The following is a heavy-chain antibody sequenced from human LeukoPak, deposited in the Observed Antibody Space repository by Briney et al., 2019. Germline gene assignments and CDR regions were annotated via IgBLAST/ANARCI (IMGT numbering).Heavy chain of an antibody. CDR3: ARLPPYDILTGGTFDI. CDR2: IYYMGTT. V-gene: IGHV4-59*01. Sequence: SETLSLTCSVSGGAIDNYYCSWIRHPPGKGLDRIGYIYYMGTTHCNPSFKTLVTMSVDQSKHEFSLKVNSVTAAEKGMYYCARLPPYDILTGGTFDIWGQGTMVTVAS. J-gene: IGHJ3*02. D-gene: IGHD3-9*01. CDR1: GGAIDNYY.